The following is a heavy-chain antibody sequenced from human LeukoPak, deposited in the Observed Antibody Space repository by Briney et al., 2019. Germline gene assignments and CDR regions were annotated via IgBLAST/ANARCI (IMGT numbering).Heavy chain of an antibody. D-gene: IGHD1-26*01. CDR3: ARGLPGGSYLNWFDP. CDR2: IYYSGSS. J-gene: IGHJ5*02. CDR1: GGSISGYY. Sequence: PSETLSLTCTVSGGSISGYYWSWIRQPPGEGLEWIGYIYYSGSSNYNPSLKNRVTISVDTSKNQLSLRLSSVTAADTAVYYCARGLPGGSYLNWFDPWGQGTLVTVSS. V-gene: IGHV4-59*01.